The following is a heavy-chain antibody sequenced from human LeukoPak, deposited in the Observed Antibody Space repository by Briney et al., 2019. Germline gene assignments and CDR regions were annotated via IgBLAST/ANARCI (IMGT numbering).Heavy chain of an antibody. D-gene: IGHD1-26*01. J-gene: IGHJ4*02. CDR1: GYTFSTYY. CDR3: SRDLGGSYNDY. CDR2: INPSGGTT. V-gene: IGHV1-46*01. Sequence: ASVKVSCKASGYTFSTYYMHWVRQAPGQGLEWVGIINPSGGTTTYAQKFQGRVTMTRDTSTSTVYMELSSLRIEDTAVYYCSRDLGGSYNDYWGQGTMVNVSS.